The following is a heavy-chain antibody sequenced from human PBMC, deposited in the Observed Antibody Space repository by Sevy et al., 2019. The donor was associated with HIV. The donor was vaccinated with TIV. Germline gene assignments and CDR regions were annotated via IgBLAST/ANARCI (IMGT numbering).Heavy chain of an antibody. CDR1: GGSISSGGYY. J-gene: IGHJ4*02. Sequence: SDTLSLTCTVSGGSISSGGYYWSWIRQHPGKGLEWIGYIYYSGSTYYNPSLKSRVTISVDTSKNQFSLKLSSVTAADTAVYYCARENYDSSGYSFDYWGQGTLVTVSS. D-gene: IGHD3-22*01. CDR2: IYYSGST. CDR3: ARENYDSSGYSFDY. V-gene: IGHV4-31*03.